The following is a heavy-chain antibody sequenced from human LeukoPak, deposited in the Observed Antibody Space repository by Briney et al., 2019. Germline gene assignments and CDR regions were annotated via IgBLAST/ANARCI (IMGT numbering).Heavy chain of an antibody. CDR3: AKGRIDYGDYVYFDY. CDR2: ISGSGGST. CDR1: GFTFSSYA. Sequence: GGSLRLSRAASGFTFSSYAMSWVRQAPGRGLEWVSAISGSGGSTYYADSVKGRFTISRDNSKNTLYLQMNSLRAEDTAVYYCAKGRIDYGDYVYFDYWGQGTLVTVSS. D-gene: IGHD4-17*01. V-gene: IGHV3-23*01. J-gene: IGHJ4*02.